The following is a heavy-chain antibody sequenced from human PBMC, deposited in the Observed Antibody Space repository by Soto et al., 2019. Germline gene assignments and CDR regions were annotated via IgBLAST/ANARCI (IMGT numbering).Heavy chain of an antibody. Sequence: SETLSLTCTVSGGSISSYYWSWIRQPPGKGLEWIGYIYYSGSTNYNPSLKSRVTISVDTSKNQFSLKLSSVTAADTAVYYCARASSSGWNSRWFDPWGQGTLVTVSS. CDR2: IYYSGST. D-gene: IGHD6-19*01. J-gene: IGHJ5*02. V-gene: IGHV4-59*01. CDR1: GGSISSYY. CDR3: ARASSSGWNSRWFDP.